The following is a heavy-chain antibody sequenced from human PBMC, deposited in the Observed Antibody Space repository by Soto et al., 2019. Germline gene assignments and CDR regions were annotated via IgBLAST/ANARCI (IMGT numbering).Heavy chain of an antibody. CDR1: GYTFTGYY. J-gene: IGHJ3*02. Sequence: ASVKVSCKASGYTFTGYYMHWVRQAPGQGREWMGWINPNSGGTNYAQKFQGWVTMTRDTSISTAYMELSRLRSDDTAVYYCASSIAADRYAFDIWGQGTKVTVSS. CDR2: INPNSGGT. CDR3: ASSIAADRYAFDI. D-gene: IGHD6-6*01. V-gene: IGHV1-2*04.